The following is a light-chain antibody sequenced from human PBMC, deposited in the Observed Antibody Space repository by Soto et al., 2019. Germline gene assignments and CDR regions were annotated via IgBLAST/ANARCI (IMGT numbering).Light chain of an antibody. Sequence: QSALTQSPSASGIRGQSVTISCSGTGSDVGAYNYLSWYQHHPGKAPKLIIYEAIKRPSGVPDRFSGSKSGTTASLTVSGLQTEDEAVYYCGSFVGGTTLIFGGGTKVTVL. CDR3: GSFVGGTTLI. CDR2: EAI. J-gene: IGLJ2*01. CDR1: GSDVGAYNY. V-gene: IGLV2-8*01.